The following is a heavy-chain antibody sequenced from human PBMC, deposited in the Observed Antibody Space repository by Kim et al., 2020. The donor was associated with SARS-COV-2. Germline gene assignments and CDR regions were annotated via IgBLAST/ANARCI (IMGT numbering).Heavy chain of an antibody. CDR2: IYYSGST. Sequence: SETLSLTCTVSGGSISSSSYYWGWIRQPPGKGLEWIGSIYYSGSTTSTRPSRVQFPFSLNPPKNRSPLSLALLPPQDRPVFYFWSTLRGLVLFVFWGQG. D-gene: IGHD3-10*01. V-gene: IGHV4-39*01. J-gene: IGHJ3*01. CDR1: GGSISSSSYY. CDR3: WSTLRGLVLFVF.